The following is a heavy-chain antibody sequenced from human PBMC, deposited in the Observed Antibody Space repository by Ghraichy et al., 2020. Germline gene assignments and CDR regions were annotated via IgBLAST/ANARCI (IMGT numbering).Heavy chain of an antibody. D-gene: IGHD2-2*01. J-gene: IGHJ4*02. CDR1: GGSFSGYY. CDR3: ARGYCTSISCHFYFDY. CDR2: INHSGST. Sequence: SETLSLTCAVYGGSFSGYYWSWIRQPPGKGLEWIGEINHSGSTTYNPSLKSRVTLSVDTSKNQFSLKLTSVTAADTAVYYCARGYCTSISCHFYFDYWGQGTLVTVSS. V-gene: IGHV4-34*01.